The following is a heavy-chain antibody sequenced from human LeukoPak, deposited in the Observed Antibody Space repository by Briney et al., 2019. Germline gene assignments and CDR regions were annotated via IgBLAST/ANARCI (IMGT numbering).Heavy chain of an antibody. CDR3: ARDVGYYDSSGYVSDY. D-gene: IGHD3-22*01. Sequence: SETLSLTCTVSGGSISSSSYYWGWIRQPPGKGLEWIGSIYYSGSTYYNPSLKSRVTISVDTSKNQFSLKLSSVTAADTAVYYCARDVGYYDSSGYVSDYWGQGTLVTVSS. CDR1: GGSISSSSYY. J-gene: IGHJ4*02. CDR2: IYYSGST. V-gene: IGHV4-39*07.